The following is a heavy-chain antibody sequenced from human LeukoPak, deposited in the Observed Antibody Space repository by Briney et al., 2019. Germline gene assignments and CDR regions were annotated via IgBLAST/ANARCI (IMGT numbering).Heavy chain of an antibody. CDR2: IYCSGST. Sequence: SETLSLTCTVSGGSISSSSYYWGWIRQPPGKGLEWIGSIYCSGSTYYNPSLKSRVTISVDTSKNQFSLNLNSVTAADTAVYYCANTPGTDTSGYFYYYMDVWGRGTTVTVSS. CDR3: ANTPGTDTSGYFYYYMDV. V-gene: IGHV4-39*07. D-gene: IGHD1-1*01. J-gene: IGHJ6*03. CDR1: GGSISSSSYY.